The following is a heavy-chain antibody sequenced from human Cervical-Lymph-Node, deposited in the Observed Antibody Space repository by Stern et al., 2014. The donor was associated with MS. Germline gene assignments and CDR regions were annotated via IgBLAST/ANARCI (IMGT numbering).Heavy chain of an antibody. V-gene: IGHV4-39*01. CDR1: GGSISSSSYY. D-gene: IGHD3-22*01. Sequence: QVQLQESGPGLVKPSETLSLTCTVSGGSISSSSYYWGWIRQPPGKGLEWIGSIYYSGSTYYNPSLKSRVTISVDTSKNQFYLKLSSVTAADTAVYYCARQFLGYYDSSGYYGTYYFDYWGQGTLVTVSS. CDR2: IYYSGST. J-gene: IGHJ4*02. CDR3: ARQFLGYYDSSGYYGTYYFDY.